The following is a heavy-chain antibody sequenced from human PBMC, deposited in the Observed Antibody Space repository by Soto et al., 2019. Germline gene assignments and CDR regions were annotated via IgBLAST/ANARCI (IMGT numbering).Heavy chain of an antibody. Sequence: SETLSLTCTVSGGSISSSSYYWGWIRQPPGKGLEWIGSIYYSGNTYYNQSLKSRVTISVDTSKNQFSLKLSSVTAADTAVYYCARMDTAMVTRMSFDYWGQGTLVTVS. CDR1: GGSISSSSYY. CDR3: ARMDTAMVTRMSFDY. V-gene: IGHV4-39*01. D-gene: IGHD5-18*01. CDR2: IYYSGNT. J-gene: IGHJ4*02.